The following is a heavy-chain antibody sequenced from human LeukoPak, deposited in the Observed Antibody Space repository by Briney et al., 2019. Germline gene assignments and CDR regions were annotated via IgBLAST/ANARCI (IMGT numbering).Heavy chain of an antibody. CDR2: IRHDGSNI. V-gene: IGHV3-30*02. CDR3: AKAPGGDFWSGYYYFDY. J-gene: IGHJ4*02. CDR1: GFTFSDYA. Sequence: GGSLRLSCAASGFTFSDYAMHWVRQAPGKGLEWVTFIRHDGSNIYYADSVKGRFTISRDNSKNTLYLQMNSLRAEDTAVYYCAKAPGGDFWSGYYYFDYWGQGTLVTVSS. D-gene: IGHD3-3*01.